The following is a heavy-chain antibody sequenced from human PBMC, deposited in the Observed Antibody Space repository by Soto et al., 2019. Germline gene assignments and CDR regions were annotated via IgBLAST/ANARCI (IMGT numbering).Heavy chain of an antibody. D-gene: IGHD5-18*01. CDR2: IYYNGII. J-gene: IGHJ5*02. CDR3: ARGIQEGFDP. Sequence: SETLSLTCTVSGDSITDGDYYCSWIRQPPGKYLEWIAYIYYNGIIHYNPSLKSRVTISLDPSKNQFSLTMPSVTDADTAVYSCARGIQEGFDPWGQGTLVTVSS. CDR1: GDSITDGDYY. V-gene: IGHV4-30-4*01.